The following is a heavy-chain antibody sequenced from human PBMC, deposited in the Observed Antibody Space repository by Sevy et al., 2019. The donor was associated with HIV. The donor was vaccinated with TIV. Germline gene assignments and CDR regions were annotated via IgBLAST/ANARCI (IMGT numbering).Heavy chain of an antibody. D-gene: IGHD3-10*01. V-gene: IGHV4-34*09. CDR2: INESGIT. J-gene: IGHJ6*02. CDR1: DGSFSGYY. CDR3: AVVRGVMDV. Sequence: SETLSLTCAVHDGSFSGYYWNWIRQLPGKGLEWIGEINESGITYYNPSLKSRVTISVDTSKNQFSLKLSSVTAADTAVYYCAVVRGVMDVWGQGTTVTVSS.